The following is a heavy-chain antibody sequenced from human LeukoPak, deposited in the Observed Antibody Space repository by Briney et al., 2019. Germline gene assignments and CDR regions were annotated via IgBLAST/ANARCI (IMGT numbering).Heavy chain of an antibody. V-gene: IGHV3-30*18. CDR2: ISYDGSNK. D-gene: IGHD3-10*01. CDR1: GFTFSSYG. CDR3: AKGGGILY. J-gene: IGHJ3*01. Sequence: PGGSLRLSCAASGFTFSSYGMHWVRQAPGKGLEWVAVISYDGSNKYYADSVKGRFTISRDNSKNTLYLQMNSLRAEDTAVYYCAKGGGILYWGQGTMVTVSS.